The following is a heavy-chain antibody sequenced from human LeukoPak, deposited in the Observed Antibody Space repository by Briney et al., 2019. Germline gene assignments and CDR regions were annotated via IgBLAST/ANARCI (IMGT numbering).Heavy chain of an antibody. CDR2: ISGSGGST. CDR1: GFTFGSYA. Sequence: QPGGSLRLSCAVSGFTFGSYAMNWVRQAPGKGLEWVSGISGSGGSTYYADSVKGRFTITRDNTKNTLSLQMNSLRAEDTAIYYCAKDGGYTYGFEWYFDYWGQGTLVTVS. CDR3: AKDGGYTYGFEWYFDY. D-gene: IGHD5-18*01. V-gene: IGHV3-23*01. J-gene: IGHJ4*02.